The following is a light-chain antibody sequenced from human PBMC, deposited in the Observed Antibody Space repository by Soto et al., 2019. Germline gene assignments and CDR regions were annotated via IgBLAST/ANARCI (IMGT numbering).Light chain of an antibody. CDR1: QSVSSN. CDR2: DAS. CDR3: QQRSNWIT. Sequence: EIVLTQSPATLSVSPGERATLSCRASQSVSSNIAWYQQKPGQAPRLLIYDASNRATGIPARFSGSGSGTDFTLTISSLEPEDFAVYYCQQRSNWITFGQGTRLEIK. V-gene: IGKV3-11*01. J-gene: IGKJ5*01.